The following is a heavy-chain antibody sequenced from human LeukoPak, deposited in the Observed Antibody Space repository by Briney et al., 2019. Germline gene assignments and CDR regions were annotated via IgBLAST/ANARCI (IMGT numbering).Heavy chain of an antibody. CDR2: IYYSGST. V-gene: IGHV4-39*01. CDR3: ARQSRYDIVVVPAATQGDNWFDP. J-gene: IGHJ5*02. D-gene: IGHD2-2*01. CDR1: GGSISSSSYY. Sequence: PSETLSLTCTVSGGSISSSSYYWGWIRQPPGKGLEWIGSIYYSGSTYYNPSLKSRVTISVDTSKNQFSLKLSSVTAADTAVYYCARQSRYDIVVVPAATQGDNWFDPWGQGTLVTVSS.